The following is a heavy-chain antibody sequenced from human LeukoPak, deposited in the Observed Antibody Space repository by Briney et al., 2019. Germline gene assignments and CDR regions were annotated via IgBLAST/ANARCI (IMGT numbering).Heavy chain of an antibody. V-gene: IGHV3-30*03. Sequence: PGRSLRLSCAASGFTFSSYGMHWVRQAPGKGLEWVAVISYDGSNKYYADSVKGRFTISRDNSKNTLYLQMNSLRAVDTAVYYCVRVYYGSGGHWDYWGQGTLVTVSS. CDR1: GFTFSSYG. CDR2: ISYDGSNK. CDR3: VRVYYGSGGHWDY. D-gene: IGHD3-10*01. J-gene: IGHJ4*02.